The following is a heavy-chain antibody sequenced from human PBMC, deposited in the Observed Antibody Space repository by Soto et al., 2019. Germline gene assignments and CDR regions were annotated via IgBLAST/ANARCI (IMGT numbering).Heavy chain of an antibody. D-gene: IGHD5-12*01. CDR2: IYYSGST. CDR1: GGSISSSSYY. Sequence: QLQLQESGPGLVKPSETLSLTCTVSGGSISSSSYYWGWIRQPPGKGLEWIGSIYYSGSTYYNPSLKSRVTISVDTSKNQFSLKLSSVTAADTAVYYCATDVSRDGYKDAFDIWGQGTMVTVSS. V-gene: IGHV4-39*02. J-gene: IGHJ3*02. CDR3: ATDVSRDGYKDAFDI.